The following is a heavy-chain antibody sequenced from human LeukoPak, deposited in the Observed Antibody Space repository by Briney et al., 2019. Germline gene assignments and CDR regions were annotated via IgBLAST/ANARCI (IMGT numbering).Heavy chain of an antibody. J-gene: IGHJ4*02. CDR2: IKSKTDGGTT. D-gene: IGHD6-13*01. Sequence: GGSLRLSCAASGFTFSNAWMSWVRQAPGKGLEWVGRIKSKTDGGTTDYAAPVKGRFTLSRDDSENTLYLQMDSLKTEDTAVYYCLPSAPDYWGQGTLVTVSS. CDR3: LPSAPDY. V-gene: IGHV3-15*01. CDR1: GFTFSNAW.